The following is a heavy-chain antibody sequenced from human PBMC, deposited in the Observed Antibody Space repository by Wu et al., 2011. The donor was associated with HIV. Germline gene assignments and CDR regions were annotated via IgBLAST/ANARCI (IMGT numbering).Heavy chain of an antibody. Sequence: QVQLVQSGAEVKKPGASVKVSCKASGYTFTNYGISWVRQAPGQGLEWMGWISGYNGNTNYVQKLQGRVTMTTDTSTSAAYMELRSLRSDDTAVYYCARVYGYYYDSSGYYKYNWFDPGPGNPGHRLL. CDR2: ISGYNGNT. CDR3: ARVYGYYYDSSGYYKYNWFDP. D-gene: IGHD3-22*01. V-gene: IGHV1-18*01. CDR1: GYTFTNYG. J-gene: IGHJ5*02.